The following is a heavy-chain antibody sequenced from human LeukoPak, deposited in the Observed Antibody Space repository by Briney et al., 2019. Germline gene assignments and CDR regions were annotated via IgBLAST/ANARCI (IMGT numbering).Heavy chain of an antibody. CDR2: IYYSGST. V-gene: IGHV4-30-4*08. CDR3: ARAGWEYCSSTSCYTHFDY. J-gene: IGHJ4*02. CDR1: GGSISSGDYY. D-gene: IGHD2-2*02. Sequence: SQTLSLTCTVSGGSISSGDYYWSWNRQPPGKGLEWIGYIYYSGSTYYNPSLKSRVTISVDTSKNQFSLKLSSVTAADTAVYYCARAGWEYCSSTSCYTHFDYWGQGTLVTVSS.